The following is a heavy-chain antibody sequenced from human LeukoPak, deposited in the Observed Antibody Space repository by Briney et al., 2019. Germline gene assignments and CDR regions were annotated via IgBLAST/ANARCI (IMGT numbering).Heavy chain of an antibody. CDR2: INHSGST. D-gene: IGHD3-22*01. Sequence: GGXXXGYXXSWIRQPPGKGLEGXGEINHSGSTNYNPSLKSRVTISVDTSKNRFSLKLSSVTAADTAVYYCARGGNYDSSGYYFDYWGQGTLVTVSS. V-gene: IGHV4-34*01. J-gene: IGHJ4*02. CDR1: GGXXXGYX. CDR3: ARGGNYDSSGYYFDY.